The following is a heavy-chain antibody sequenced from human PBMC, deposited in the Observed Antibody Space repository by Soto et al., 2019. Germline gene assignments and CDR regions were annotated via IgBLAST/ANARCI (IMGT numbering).Heavy chain of an antibody. Sequence: QVQLVESGGGVVQPGRSLRLSCAASGFTFSSYGMHWVRQAPGKGLEWVAVISYDGSNKYYADSVKGRFTISRDNSKNTLYLQMSSLRAEDTAVYYCAKDQRRNIVYSSSSFFDYWGQGTLVTVSS. J-gene: IGHJ4*02. V-gene: IGHV3-30*18. CDR3: AKDQRRNIVYSSSSFFDY. D-gene: IGHD6-6*01. CDR2: ISYDGSNK. CDR1: GFTFSSYG.